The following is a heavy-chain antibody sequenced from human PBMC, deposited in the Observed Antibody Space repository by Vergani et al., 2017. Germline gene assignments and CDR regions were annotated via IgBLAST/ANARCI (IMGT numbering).Heavy chain of an antibody. CDR1: GFTFSTYA. J-gene: IGHJ4*02. V-gene: IGHV3-23*04. CDR2: ISGHGDNI. CDR3: AKKHCSSTSCPFDS. Sequence: EVQLVESGGGLVKPGGSLRLSCAASGFTFSTYATSWVRQAPGKGLEWVSAISGHGDNIFYADSVKGRFTISRDNSKNTLFLQMNSLRVEDTAIYYCAKKHCSSTSCPFDSWGQGTLVTVSS. D-gene: IGHD2-2*01.